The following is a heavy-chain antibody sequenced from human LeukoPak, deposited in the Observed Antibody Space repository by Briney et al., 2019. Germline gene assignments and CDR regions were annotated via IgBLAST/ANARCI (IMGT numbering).Heavy chain of an antibody. J-gene: IGHJ4*02. V-gene: IGHV4-61*02. CDR1: GYSISSSYY. CDR3: ARGLYSSSWYDY. D-gene: IGHD6-13*01. Sequence: PSETLSLTCTVSGYSISSSYYWSWIRQPAGKGLEWIGRIYTSGSTNYNPSLKSRVTISVDTSKNQFSLKLSSVTAADTAVYYCARGLYSSSWYDYWGQGTLVTVSS. CDR2: IYTSGST.